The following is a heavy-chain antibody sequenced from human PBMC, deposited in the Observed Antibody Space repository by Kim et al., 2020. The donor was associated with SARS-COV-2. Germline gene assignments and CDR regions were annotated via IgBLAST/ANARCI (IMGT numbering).Heavy chain of an antibody. J-gene: IGHJ4*02. V-gene: IGHV4-59*01. CDR2: IYYSGRT. CDR3: ASPHY. Sequence: IYYSGRTNYHPSLKSRVTISVDTSKNQFSLKLSSVTAADTAVYYCASPHYWGQGTLVTVSS.